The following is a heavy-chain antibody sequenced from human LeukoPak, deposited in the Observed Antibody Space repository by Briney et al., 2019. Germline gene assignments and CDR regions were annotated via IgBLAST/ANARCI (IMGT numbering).Heavy chain of an antibody. Sequence: GGSLRLSCAASGFTFSSYSMNWVRQAPGKGLEWVSSISSSSSYIYYADSVKGRFTISRDNAKNSLYLQMNSLRAEDTAVYYCARDSAAVAGTGHYWGQGTLVTVSS. CDR1: GFTFSSYS. V-gene: IGHV3-21*01. D-gene: IGHD6-19*01. J-gene: IGHJ4*02. CDR3: ARDSAAVAGTGHY. CDR2: ISSSSSYI.